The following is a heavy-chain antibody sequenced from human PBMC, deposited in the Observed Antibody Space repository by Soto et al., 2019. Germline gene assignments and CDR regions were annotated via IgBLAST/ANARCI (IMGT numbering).Heavy chain of an antibody. Sequence: QVQLQESGPGLVKPSETLSLTCTVSGGSISSYYWSWIRQPPGKGLEWIGYIYYSGSTNYNPSLTSRVTISVDTSKNQFSLKLSSVTAADTAVYYCARGLELLDYWGQGTLVTVSS. CDR2: IYYSGST. J-gene: IGHJ4*02. D-gene: IGHD1-7*01. CDR3: ARGLELLDY. V-gene: IGHV4-59*01. CDR1: GGSISSYY.